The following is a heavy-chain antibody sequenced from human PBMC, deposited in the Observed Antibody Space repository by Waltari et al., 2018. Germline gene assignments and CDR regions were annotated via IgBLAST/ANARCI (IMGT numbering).Heavy chain of an antibody. D-gene: IGHD3-22*01. Sequence: EEQLVESGGGLAHPGESLRLSCAASGFTFRRYWMDWVRQAPGKGLVWVSRISSDGSRVTYADSVKGRFTISRDNAKNTLYVQMNRLRAEDTAVYYCARVATKTYSSPVPGRPYYYGMDVWGQGTTVTVSS. CDR2: ISSDGSRV. V-gene: IGHV3-74*01. CDR1: GFTFRRYW. CDR3: ARVATKTYSSPVPGRPYYYGMDV. J-gene: IGHJ6*02.